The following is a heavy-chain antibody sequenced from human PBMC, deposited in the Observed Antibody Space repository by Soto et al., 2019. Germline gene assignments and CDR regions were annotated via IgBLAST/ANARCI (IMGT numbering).Heavy chain of an antibody. Sequence: SETLSLTCTVSGGSITSHYWSWIRQPPGKGLEWIGYIYYDGSTYYSPSLKSRATMSVDTSRNQLLLRLDSVTAADTAVYYCARVTSTEWIWGFDSWGQGTLVTVSS. CDR2: IYYDGST. D-gene: IGHD5-12*01. J-gene: IGHJ5*01. CDR1: GGSITSHY. V-gene: IGHV4-59*11. CDR3: ARVTSTEWIWGFDS.